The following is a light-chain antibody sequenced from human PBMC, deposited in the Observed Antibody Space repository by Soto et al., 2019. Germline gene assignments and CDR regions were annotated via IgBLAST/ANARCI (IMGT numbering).Light chain of an antibody. CDR1: QSITRW. J-gene: IGKJ1*01. V-gene: IGKV1-5*01. Sequence: DIQMTQSPSTLSAFVGDRVTITCRASQSITRWLAWYQQKPGKALKLLIFDASSLESGVPSRFSASGSGTEFTHTISSLEPDDFATYYCQQYSSYWTFGQGTKVDIK. CDR3: QQYSSYWT. CDR2: DAS.